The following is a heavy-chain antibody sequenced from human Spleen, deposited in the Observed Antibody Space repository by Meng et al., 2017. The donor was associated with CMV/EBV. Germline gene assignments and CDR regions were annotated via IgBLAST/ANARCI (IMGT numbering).Heavy chain of an antibody. Sequence: SETLSLTCTVSGGSISSSSYYWGWIRQPPGKGLEWIGSIYYSGSTNYNPSLKSRVTISVDTSKNQFSLKLSSVTAADTAVYYCARDGPLYAYYDFWSGYYVPYYGMDVWGQGTTVTVSS. V-gene: IGHV4-39*07. D-gene: IGHD3-3*01. J-gene: IGHJ6*02. CDR2: IYYSGST. CDR1: GGSISSSSYY. CDR3: ARDGPLYAYYDFWSGYYVPYYGMDV.